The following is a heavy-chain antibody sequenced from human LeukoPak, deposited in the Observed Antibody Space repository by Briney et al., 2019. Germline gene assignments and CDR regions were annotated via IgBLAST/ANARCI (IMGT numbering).Heavy chain of an antibody. D-gene: IGHD3-16*02. J-gene: IGHJ4*02. CDR3: ARPIRFGGVIGNDY. CDR1: GYTFTGYY. V-gene: IGHV1-2*02. CDR2: INPNSGGT. Sequence: GASVKVSCKASGYTFTGYYMHWVRQAPGQGLEWMGWINPNSGGTNYAQKFQGRVTMTRDTSISTAYMELSRLRSDDTAVYYCARPIRFGGVIGNDYWGQGTLVTVSS.